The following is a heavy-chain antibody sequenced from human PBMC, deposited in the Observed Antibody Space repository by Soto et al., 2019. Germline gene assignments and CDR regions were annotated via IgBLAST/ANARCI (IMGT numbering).Heavy chain of an antibody. CDR2: LGGNGFTT. V-gene: IGHV3-23*01. CDR3: AKALRLSLEFFFYMDV. CDR1: GFTFGSYA. Sequence: EVQLLESGGGLVQPGGSLRLSCVVSGFTFGSYAMSWVRQAPEKGPEWVAILGGNGFTTYYADSVKGRFTISREKSKSTLFPQRHSLRADDTDVSYCAKALRLSLEFFFYMDVWGRGTCVSVAS. J-gene: IGHJ6*03. D-gene: IGHD3-3*01.